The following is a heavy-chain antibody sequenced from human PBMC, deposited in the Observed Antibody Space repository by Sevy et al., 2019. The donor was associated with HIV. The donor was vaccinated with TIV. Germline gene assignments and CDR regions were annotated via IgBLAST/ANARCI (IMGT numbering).Heavy chain of an antibody. J-gene: IGHJ4*02. CDR1: GFTFSNAW. V-gene: IGHV3-15*01. Sequence: GGSLRLSCAASGFTFSNAWMSWVRQAPGRGLEWVGRIRSTPDGGPAVYAAPVKGRFTISRDDSKNTLYLQMNSLKTEDTALYYCTTDAHDYSNYPSPYYFDNWGQGTLVTVSS. CDR3: TTDAHDYSNYPSPYYFDN. D-gene: IGHD4-4*01. CDR2: IRSTPDGGPA.